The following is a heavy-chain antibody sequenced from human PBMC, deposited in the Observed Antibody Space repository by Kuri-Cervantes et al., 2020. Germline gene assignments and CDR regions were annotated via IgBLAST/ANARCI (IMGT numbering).Heavy chain of an antibody. CDR1: GGTFSSYA. V-gene: IGHV1-69*13. Sequence: SVKVSCKASGGTFSSYAISWVRQAPGQGLEWMGGIIPIFGTANYAQKFQDKVTITADESTSTAYMELSSLRSEDTAVYYCARDPATAAAHRGVDAFDIWGQGTMVTVSS. CDR3: ARDPATAAAHRGVDAFDI. CDR2: IIPIFGTA. J-gene: IGHJ3*02. D-gene: IGHD2-2*01.